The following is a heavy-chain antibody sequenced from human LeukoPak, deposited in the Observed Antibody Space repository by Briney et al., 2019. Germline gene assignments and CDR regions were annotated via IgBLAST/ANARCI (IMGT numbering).Heavy chain of an antibody. D-gene: IGHD2-21*02. CDR1: GGSISSSSYY. CDR2: IYYSGGT. CDR3: ARHVPVTGDWHFDL. V-gene: IGHV4-39*01. Sequence: SETLSLTCTVSGGSISSSSYYWGWIRQPPGKGLEWIGSIYYSGGTYYNPSLKSRVTISVDTSKNQFSLKLSSVTAADTAVYYCARHVPVTGDWHFDLWGRGTLVTV. J-gene: IGHJ2*01.